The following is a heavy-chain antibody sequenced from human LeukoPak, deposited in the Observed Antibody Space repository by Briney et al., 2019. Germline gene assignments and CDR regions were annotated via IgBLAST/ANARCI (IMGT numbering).Heavy chain of an antibody. Sequence: SSETLSLTCAVSGGSIRRDGNLWGWIRQPPGKGLEWIGEINHSGSTNYNPSLKSRVTISVDTSKNQFSLKLSSVTAADTAVYYCARREYTSGWYYWGQGTLVTVSS. D-gene: IGHD6-19*01. CDR2: INHSGST. V-gene: IGHV4-34*01. J-gene: IGHJ4*02. CDR3: ARREYTSGWYY. CDR1: GGSIRRDGNL.